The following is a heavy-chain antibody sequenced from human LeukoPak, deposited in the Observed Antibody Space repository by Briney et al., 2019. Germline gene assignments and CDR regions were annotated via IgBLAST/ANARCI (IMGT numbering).Heavy chain of an antibody. Sequence: PSESLSLTCAVAGASISSYYWSWIRQPPGKGLEWIGYIYDSGSTNYNPSLKSRVTISVDMSKNQFSLKLSAVTAADTAVYYCARGRIAAAGFYYYYYGMDVWGQGTTVTVPS. J-gene: IGHJ6*02. CDR1: GASISSYY. CDR3: ARGRIAAAGFYYYYYGMDV. CDR2: IYDSGST. D-gene: IGHD6-13*01. V-gene: IGHV4-59*01.